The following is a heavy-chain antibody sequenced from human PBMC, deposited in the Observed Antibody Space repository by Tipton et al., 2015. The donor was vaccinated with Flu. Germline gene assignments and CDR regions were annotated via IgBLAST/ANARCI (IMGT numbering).Heavy chain of an antibody. V-gene: IGHV5-51*01. CDR1: GYSFTNYW. D-gene: IGHD2-21*02. CDR3: VRHPYCTDAVCPPGYWYFDL. J-gene: IGHJ2*01. Sequence: QSGAEVKKPGESLRISCKSSGYSFTNYWIGWVRQMPGRGLDWMGIIYPGDSDTRYSPSFQGQVTISADKSINTAYLQWNSLKASDTAMYFCVRHPYCTDAVCPPGYWYFDLWGRGTPLSVSS. CDR2: IYPGDSDT.